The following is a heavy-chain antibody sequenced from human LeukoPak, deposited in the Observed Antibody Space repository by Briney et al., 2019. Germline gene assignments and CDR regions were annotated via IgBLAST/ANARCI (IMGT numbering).Heavy chain of an antibody. Sequence: PSETLSLTCAVYGYSISGGYYWGWIRQSPGKGLEWIGTIFHSGSIYYNPSLQSRVTLSEDTSKNQFSLKLNSVTAADTAMYYCARMGVSYYCDSSTYYPVASDVWGQGTMVTVSS. CDR3: ARMGVSYYCDSSTYYPVASDV. D-gene: IGHD3-22*01. J-gene: IGHJ3*01. CDR1: GYSISGGYY. V-gene: IGHV4-38-2*01. CDR2: IFHSGSI.